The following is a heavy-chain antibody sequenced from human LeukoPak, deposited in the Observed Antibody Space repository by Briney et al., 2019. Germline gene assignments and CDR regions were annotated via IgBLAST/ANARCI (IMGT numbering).Heavy chain of an antibody. J-gene: IGHJ4*02. Sequence: SVNVSFTASGGTFSIYAISWVRQAPGQGLEWMGGIIPIFGTANYAQKFQGRVTITADESTSTAYMELSSLRSEDTAVYYCARHRVEMATNHYFDYWGQGTLVTVSS. D-gene: IGHD5-24*01. CDR3: ARHRVEMATNHYFDY. CDR2: IIPIFGTA. V-gene: IGHV1-69*13. CDR1: GGTFSIYA.